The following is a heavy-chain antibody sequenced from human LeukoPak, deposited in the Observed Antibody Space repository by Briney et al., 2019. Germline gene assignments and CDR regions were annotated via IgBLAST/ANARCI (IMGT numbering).Heavy chain of an antibody. D-gene: IGHD1-14*01. V-gene: IGHV3-15*01. CDR3: TPGVGDY. Sequence: GGSLTLSCAASGFTFSKVWMSWVRQVPGKGLEWVGRIKRRSDGGTTDYAAPAKDRFTISRDDSKNTLYLQMNSLKTDDTAVYYCTPGVGDYWGQGTLVTVSS. J-gene: IGHJ4*02. CDR2: IKRRSDGGTT. CDR1: GFTFSKVW.